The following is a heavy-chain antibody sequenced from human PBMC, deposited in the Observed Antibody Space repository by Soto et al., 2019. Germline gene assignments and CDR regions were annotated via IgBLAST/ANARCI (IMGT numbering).Heavy chain of an antibody. V-gene: IGHV4-30-4*01. CDR2: IYYSGSA. Sequence: PSETLSLTCTVSGGSISSGDYYWTWMRQPPGKGLEWIGYIYYSGSAFSNPSLKSRVIMSVDTSKNQFSLTLTSVTAADTAVYYCAREIYSDRVFDIWGQGTMFTVSS. CDR3: AREIYSDRVFDI. D-gene: IGHD3-22*01. CDR1: GGSISSGDYY. J-gene: IGHJ3*02.